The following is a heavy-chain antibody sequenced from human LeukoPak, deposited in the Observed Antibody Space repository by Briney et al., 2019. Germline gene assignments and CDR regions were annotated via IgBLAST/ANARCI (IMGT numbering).Heavy chain of an antibody. D-gene: IGHD1-26*01. V-gene: IGHV1-46*01. CDR3: ARRHKHYYQIDY. J-gene: IGHJ4*02. CDR1: GYTFTSYY. Sequence: ASVKVSCEASGYTFTSYYLHWVRQAPGQGLEWMGMVNPSGGSTSYAQKFQGRVSKTRDTSTTTVYMELSSLRSDDTAVYYCARRHKHYYQIDYWGQGTLVTVSS. CDR2: VNPSGGST.